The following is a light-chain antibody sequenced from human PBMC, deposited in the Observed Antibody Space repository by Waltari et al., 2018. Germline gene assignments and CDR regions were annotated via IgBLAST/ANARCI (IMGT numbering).Light chain of an antibody. J-gene: IGKJ2*01. CDR1: LSVLYSSNDKDY. CDR3: QQHYSTPPT. Sequence: DIVMTQSPDSLAVSLGERATIDCKYSLSVLYSSNDKDYLAWYQQKPGQPHKLLIYWASTRESGVPDRFSGSGSGTDFTLTISRLQAEDVAVYYCQQHYSTPPTFGQGTKLEIK. V-gene: IGKV4-1*01. CDR2: WAS.